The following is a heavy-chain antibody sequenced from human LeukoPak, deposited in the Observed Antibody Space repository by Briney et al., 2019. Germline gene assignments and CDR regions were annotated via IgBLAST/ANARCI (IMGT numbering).Heavy chain of an antibody. CDR1: GFSLSTSGVG. V-gene: IGHV2-5*02. D-gene: IGHD3-22*01. Sequence: PGPTLVKPTQTLTLTCTFSGFSLSTSGVGVGWIRQPPGKALEWLALIYWDDDKRYSPSLKSRLTITKDTSKNQVVLTMTNMDPVDTATYYCAHTYSSGYSLYFDYWGQGTLVTVSS. CDR3: AHTYSSGYSLYFDY. J-gene: IGHJ4*02. CDR2: IYWDDDK.